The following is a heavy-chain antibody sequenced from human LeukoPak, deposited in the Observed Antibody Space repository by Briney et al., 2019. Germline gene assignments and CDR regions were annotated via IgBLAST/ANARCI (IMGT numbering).Heavy chain of an antibody. J-gene: IGHJ4*02. V-gene: IGHV3-7*05. CDR2: INQDGSEK. CDR3: TTFYTRLTDY. D-gene: IGHD2/OR15-2a*01. CDR1: GFTFNTYW. Sequence: GGSLRLSCAASGFTFNTYWINWVHQAPGKGLEWLASINQDGSEKYYVDSVKGRFTISRDNAKNSLYLQMNSLRAEDTAVYYCTTFYTRLTDYWGQGTLVTVSS.